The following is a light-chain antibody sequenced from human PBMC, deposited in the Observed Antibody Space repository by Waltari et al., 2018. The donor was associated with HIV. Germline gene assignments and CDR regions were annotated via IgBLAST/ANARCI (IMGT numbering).Light chain of an antibody. Sequence: EIFLTQSPATLSVSPGERATLSCRASQTISNYVAWYQQRPVLPPRLLIYDGSSRAAGVPDRFSGSGSGTNFTLSISSLDVEDFAFYYCQQRSNWPGTFGPGTRVDLK. J-gene: IGKJ3*01. V-gene: IGKV3-11*01. CDR1: QTISNY. CDR3: QQRSNWPGT. CDR2: DGS.